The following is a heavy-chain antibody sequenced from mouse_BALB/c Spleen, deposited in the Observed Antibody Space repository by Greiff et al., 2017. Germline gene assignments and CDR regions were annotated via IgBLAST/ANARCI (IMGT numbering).Heavy chain of an antibody. Sequence: EVKLVESGGGLVQPGGSRKLSCAASGFTFSSFGMHWVRQAPEKGLEWVAYISSGSSTIYYADTVKGRFTISRDNPKNTLFLQMTSLRSEDTAMYYCARERGTGYAMDYWGQGTSVTVSS. D-gene: IGHD3-3*01. CDR3: ARERGTGYAMDY. J-gene: IGHJ4*01. CDR1: GFTFSSFG. CDR2: ISSGSSTI. V-gene: IGHV5-17*02.